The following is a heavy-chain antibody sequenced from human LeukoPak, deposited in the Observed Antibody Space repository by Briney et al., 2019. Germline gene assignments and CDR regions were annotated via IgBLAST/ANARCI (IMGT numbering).Heavy chain of an antibody. J-gene: IGHJ5*02. CDR3: ATDITTGRDWFDP. Sequence: GASVKVSCKVSGYTLTELSMHWVRQAPGKGLEWLGGFDPEDGETIYEQKFQGRVTMTEDTSTDTAYMELSSLRSEDTAVYYCATDITTGRDWFDPWGQGTLVTASS. D-gene: IGHD3-10*01. V-gene: IGHV1-24*01. CDR1: GYTLTELS. CDR2: FDPEDGET.